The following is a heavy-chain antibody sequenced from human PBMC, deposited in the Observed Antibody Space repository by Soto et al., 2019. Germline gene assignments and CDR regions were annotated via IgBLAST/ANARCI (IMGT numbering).Heavy chain of an antibody. CDR1: GFIFSDYS. D-gene: IGHD3-16*01. CDR3: AKVGGNWYFDL. V-gene: IGHV3-23*01. CDR2: ISGIGGTT. J-gene: IGHJ2*01. Sequence: GGSLRLSCVASGFIFSDYSMSWIRQAPGKGLEWVSAISGIGGTTYYADSVKGRFTISRDNSKNTLYLQMNSLRAEDTAIYYCAKVGGNWYFDLWGRGTLVTVSS.